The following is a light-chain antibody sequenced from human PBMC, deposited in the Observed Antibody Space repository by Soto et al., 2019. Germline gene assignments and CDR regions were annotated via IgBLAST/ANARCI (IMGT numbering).Light chain of an antibody. CDR1: QSVSSN. Sequence: EIVMTQSPATLSVSPGERATLSCRASQSVSSNLAWHQQKPGQAPRLLIYGASTRATGIPARFSGSGSGTEFTLTISSLQSEDFAVYYCQQYNNWPLTFGGGTKVDIK. CDR3: QQYNNWPLT. V-gene: IGKV3-15*01. CDR2: GAS. J-gene: IGKJ4*01.